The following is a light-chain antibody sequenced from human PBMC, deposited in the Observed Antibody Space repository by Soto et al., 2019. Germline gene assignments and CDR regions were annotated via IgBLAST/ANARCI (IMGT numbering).Light chain of an antibody. CDR3: SSYATSSTLHV. J-gene: IGLJ1*01. CDR2: EVN. CDR1: SSDVGGYNY. V-gene: IGLV2-14*01. Sequence: QSALTQPASVSGSPGQSITISCTGTSSDVGGYNYVSWYQQHPGKAPKLMIYEVNNRRSGVSKGFSVSKSDNTASLTISGLQAADEADYYCSSYATSSTLHVFGTGTKVTAL.